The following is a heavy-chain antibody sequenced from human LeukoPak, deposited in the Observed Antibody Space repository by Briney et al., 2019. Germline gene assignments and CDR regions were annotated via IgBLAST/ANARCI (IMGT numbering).Heavy chain of an antibody. Sequence: GGSLRLYCAASGFTFSSYSMNWVRQPPGKRLEWVSSISGSSSYIYYADSVTGRFTIARDNAKNSLYLQMNSLRAEDTAVYYCASTSTRLLWFGELEYNWFDPWGQGTLVTVSS. CDR3: ASTSTRLLWFGELEYNWFDP. D-gene: IGHD3-10*01. CDR1: GFTFSSYS. CDR2: ISGSSSYI. J-gene: IGHJ5*02. V-gene: IGHV3-21*01.